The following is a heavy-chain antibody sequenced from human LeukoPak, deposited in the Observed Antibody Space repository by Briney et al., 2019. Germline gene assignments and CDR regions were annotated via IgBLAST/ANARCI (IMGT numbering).Heavy chain of an antibody. Sequence: ASVKVSCKASGYTFTSYDINWVRQATGQGLEWMGWMNPNSGNTGNAQKFQGRVTMTRNTSISTAYMELSSLRSEDTAVYYCARVSRDYGDPFGYWGQGTLVTVSS. CDR1: GYTFTSYD. J-gene: IGHJ4*02. CDR3: ARVSRDYGDPFGY. CDR2: MNPNSGNT. D-gene: IGHD4-17*01. V-gene: IGHV1-8*01.